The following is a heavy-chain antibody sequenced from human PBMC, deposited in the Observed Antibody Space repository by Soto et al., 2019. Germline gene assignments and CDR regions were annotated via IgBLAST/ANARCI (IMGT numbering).Heavy chain of an antibody. CDR3: SRDDSDWFFN. V-gene: IGHV4-31*03. D-gene: IGHD3-9*01. J-gene: IGHJ4*02. CDR1: GDSISSGGYY. CDR2: IYYSGST. Sequence: SETLSLTCTVSGDSISSGGYYWNWIRQHPGKGLEWIGYIYYSGSTYYNPSLKSRVTISVDTSKNQLSLKLSSVTAADTAVYYCSRDDSDWFFNWGRGTLVTVSS.